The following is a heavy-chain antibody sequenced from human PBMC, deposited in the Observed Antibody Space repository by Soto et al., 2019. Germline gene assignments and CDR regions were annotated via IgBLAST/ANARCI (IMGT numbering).Heavy chain of an antibody. D-gene: IGHD1-7*01. CDR3: AKSLSGTDYGMDV. Sequence: LRLSCAASGFTFSSYAMNWLRQAPGKGLEWVSTISGSTYYTDSVKGRFTISRDNSKNTLDLQMSSLRADDTAIYFCAKSLSGTDYGMDVWGQGTTVTVS. J-gene: IGHJ6*02. CDR2: ISGST. CDR1: GFTFSSYA. V-gene: IGHV3-23*01.